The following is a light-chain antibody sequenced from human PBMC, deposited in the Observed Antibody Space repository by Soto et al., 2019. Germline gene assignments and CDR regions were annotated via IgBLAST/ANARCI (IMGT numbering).Light chain of an antibody. CDR3: QQYPGYT. CDR2: GAS. V-gene: IGKV3-20*01. J-gene: IGKJ2*01. Sequence: EIVLTQSPGTLSLSPGERATLSCRASQSVSSSYLAWYQQKPGQAPRLLIYGASSRATGIPDRFSGSGSGKDFALTISRLEPEDFAVYYCQQYPGYTFGQGNKLEIK. CDR1: QSVSSSY.